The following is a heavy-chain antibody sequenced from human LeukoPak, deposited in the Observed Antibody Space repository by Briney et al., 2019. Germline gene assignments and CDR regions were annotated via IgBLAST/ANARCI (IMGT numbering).Heavy chain of an antibody. V-gene: IGHV3-23*01. CDR1: GFAFGSLA. CDR3: AKTTVGYSSGRFPGWPADY. Sequence: GGSLRLSGAASGFAFGSLASYWVRKAPGRGLGWASGFFGGGGSAHYADSVKGRFTISRDNSKNTVYLEMNSLRAEDTAVYYCAKTTVGYSSGRFPGWPADYWGQGTLVTVSS. CDR2: FFGGGGSA. J-gene: IGHJ4*02. D-gene: IGHD6-19*01.